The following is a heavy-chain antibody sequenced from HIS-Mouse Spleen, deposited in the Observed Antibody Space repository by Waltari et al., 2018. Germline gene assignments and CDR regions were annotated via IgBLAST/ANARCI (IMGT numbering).Heavy chain of an antibody. Sequence: QVQLVQSGAEVTKPGASVKVSCKASGYTFPGCYTHLVRQAPGQGLEWMGWINPNSGGTNYAQKFQGRVTMTRDTSISTAYMELSRLRSDDTAVYYCARGSGRWELLLPNWFDPWGQGTLVTVSS. D-gene: IGHD1-26*01. CDR2: INPNSGGT. J-gene: IGHJ5*02. CDR1: GYTFPGCY. CDR3: ARGSGRWELLLPNWFDP. V-gene: IGHV1-2*02.